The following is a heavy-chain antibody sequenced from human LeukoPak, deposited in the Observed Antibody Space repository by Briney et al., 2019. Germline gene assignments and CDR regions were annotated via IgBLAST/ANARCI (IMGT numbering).Heavy chain of an antibody. CDR3: AKDFFTAVAATRGFVY. J-gene: IGHJ4*02. Sequence: GGSLRLSCAASGFTFSSYAMNWVRRAPGKGLEWVSAISGSGDSTYYADSVKGRFTISRDNSKNTLYMHMNSLRAEDTAVYYCAKDFFTAVAATRGFVYWGQGTLVTVSS. CDR1: GFTFSSYA. CDR2: ISGSGDST. V-gene: IGHV3-23*01. D-gene: IGHD6-19*01.